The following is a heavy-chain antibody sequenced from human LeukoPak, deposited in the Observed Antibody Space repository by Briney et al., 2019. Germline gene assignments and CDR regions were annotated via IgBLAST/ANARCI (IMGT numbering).Heavy chain of an antibody. CDR3: ARDLGDSGSYYWLRHRTPDY. CDR2: ISSSSSYI. J-gene: IGHJ4*02. D-gene: IGHD1-26*01. Sequence: PGGSLRLSCAASGFTFSSYSMNWVRQAPGKGLEWVSSISSSSSYIYYADSVKGRFTISRDNAKNSLYLQMNSLRAEDTAVYYCARDLGDSGSYYWLRHRTPDYWGQGTLVTVSS. V-gene: IGHV3-21*01. CDR1: GFTFSSYS.